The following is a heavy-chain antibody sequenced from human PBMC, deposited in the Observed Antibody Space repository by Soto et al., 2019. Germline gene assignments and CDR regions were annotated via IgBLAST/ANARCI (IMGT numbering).Heavy chain of an antibody. CDR1: GGTFSSYA. V-gene: IGHV1-69*06. CDR3: ARDPPYYYDSSGYDLYGMDV. J-gene: IGHJ6*02. D-gene: IGHD3-22*01. Sequence: QVQLVQSGAEVQKPGSSVKVSCKASGGTFSSYAISWVRQAPGQGLEWMGGIIPIFGTANYAQKFQGRVTITADKSTSTAYMELSSLRSEDTAVYYCARDPPYYYDSSGYDLYGMDVWGQGTTVTVSS. CDR2: IIPIFGTA.